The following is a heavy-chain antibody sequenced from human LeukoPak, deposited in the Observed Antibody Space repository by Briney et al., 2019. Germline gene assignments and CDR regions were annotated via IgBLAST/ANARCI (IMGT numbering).Heavy chain of an antibody. J-gene: IGHJ4*02. CDR2: ISSSSSTI. CDR1: GFTFSSYS. V-gene: IGHV3-48*01. D-gene: IGHD3-3*01. CDR3: ARDLRFWSGYYNFDY. Sequence: PGGSLRLSCAASGFTFSSYSMNWVRQAPGKGLEWVSYISSSSSTIYYADSVKGRFTISRDNAKNSLYLQMNSLRAEDTAVYYCARDLRFWSGYYNFDYWGQGTLVTVSS.